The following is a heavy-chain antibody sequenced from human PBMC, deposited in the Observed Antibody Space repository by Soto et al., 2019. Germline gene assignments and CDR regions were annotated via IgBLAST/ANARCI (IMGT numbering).Heavy chain of an antibody. CDR2: INHSGST. D-gene: IGHD3-9*01. V-gene: IGHV4-34*01. CDR3: ARGVRYDILTGYYYYGMDV. CDR1: GGSFSGYY. Sequence: QVQLQQWGAGLLKPSETLSLTCAVYGGSFSGYYWSWNRQPPGKGLEWIGEINHSGSTNYNPSLKSRVTISVDTSKNQFSLKLSSVTAEDTAVYYCARGVRYDILTGYYYYGMDVWGQGTTVTVSS. J-gene: IGHJ6*02.